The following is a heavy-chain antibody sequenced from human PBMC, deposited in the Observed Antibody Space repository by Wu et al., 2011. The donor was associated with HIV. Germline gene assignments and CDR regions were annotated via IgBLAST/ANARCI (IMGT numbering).Heavy chain of an antibody. Sequence: QVQLVQSGAEVKKPGSSVKVSCKASGGTFSTYAISWVRQAPGQGLEWMGGIIPILGTANNAQKFQGRVTITTDESTSTAYMELSSLRSEDTAVYYCARGRPRDGYNYPANYWGRGNPGHRLL. CDR3: ARGRPRDGYNYPANY. D-gene: IGHD5-24*01. CDR1: GGTFSTYA. CDR2: IIPILGTA. V-gene: IGHV1-69*05. J-gene: IGHJ4*02.